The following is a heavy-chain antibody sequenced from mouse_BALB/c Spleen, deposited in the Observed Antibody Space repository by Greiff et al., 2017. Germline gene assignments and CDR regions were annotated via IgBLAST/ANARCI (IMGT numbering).Heavy chain of an antibody. CDR2: ISSGSSTI. Sequence: EVKVVASGGGLVQPGGSRKLSCAASGFTFSSFGMHWVRQAPEKGLEWVAYISSGSSTIYYADTVKGRFTISRDNPKNTLFLQMTSLRSEDTAMYYCAREDYEGGATWFAYWGQGTLVTVSA. CDR3: AREDYEGGATWFAY. V-gene: IGHV5-17*02. CDR1: GFTFSSFG. J-gene: IGHJ3*01. D-gene: IGHD2-4*01.